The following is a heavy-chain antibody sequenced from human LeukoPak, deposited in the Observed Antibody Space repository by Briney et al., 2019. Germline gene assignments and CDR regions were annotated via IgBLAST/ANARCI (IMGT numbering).Heavy chain of an antibody. V-gene: IGHV1-2*02. J-gene: IGHJ4*02. CDR3: ARVMRQQPIFDY. CDR1: GYTFTTYG. D-gene: IGHD6-13*01. CDR2: INPNSGGT. Sequence: ASVKVSCKASGYTFTTYGLSWVRQAPGQGLEWMGWINPNSGGTNYAQKFQGRVTMTRDTSISTAYMELSRLRSDDTAVYYCARVMRQQPIFDYWGQGTLVTVSS.